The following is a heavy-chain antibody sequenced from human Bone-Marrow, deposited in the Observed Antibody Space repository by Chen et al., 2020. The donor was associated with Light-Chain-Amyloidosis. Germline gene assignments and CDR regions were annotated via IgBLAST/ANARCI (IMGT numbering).Heavy chain of an antibody. CDR2: FDPEAGKT. CDR1: GYTLTEVA. CDR3: TTGDAIQSYHYGLDV. J-gene: IGHJ6*02. Sequence: VQLVQSGAEVKKPGASVKVSCKVSGYTLTEVAMHWVRQTPGKGLAWMGGFDPEAGKTIYERKFQGRVTMTEDTSTDTAFMELSSLRSEDTAVYFCTTGDAIQSYHYGLDVWGQGTTVIVSS. V-gene: IGHV1-24*01. D-gene: IGHD2-21*01.